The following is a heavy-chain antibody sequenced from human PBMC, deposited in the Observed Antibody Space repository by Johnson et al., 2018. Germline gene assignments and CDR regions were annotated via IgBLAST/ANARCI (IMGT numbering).Heavy chain of an antibody. D-gene: IGHD3/OR15-3a*01. J-gene: IGHJ6*04. CDR1: GFTFSSYS. V-gene: IGHV3-21*01. CDR3: ARAGWTGDLDV. Sequence: VQLVEAGGGLVKPGGSLRLSCAASGFTFSSYSMNWVRQAPGKGLEWVSSISSSSSYIYYADPVKGQFTISRDNAKNSLYLQMNSLRAEDKAVYYCARAGWTGDLDVWGKGTTVTVSS. CDR2: ISSSSSYI.